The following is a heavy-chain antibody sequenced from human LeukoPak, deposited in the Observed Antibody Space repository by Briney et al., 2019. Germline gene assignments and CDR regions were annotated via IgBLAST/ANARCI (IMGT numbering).Heavy chain of an antibody. V-gene: IGHV3-48*04. D-gene: IGHD1-26*01. J-gene: IGHJ4*02. CDR3: ARGGSYHYFDY. Sequence: GGSLRLSCAASGFTFSSYSMNWARQAPGKGLEWVSYISSSSSTIYYADSVKGRFTISRDNAKNSLYLQMNSLRAEDTAVYYCARGGSYHYFDYWGQGTLVTVSS. CDR1: GFTFSSYS. CDR2: ISSSSSTI.